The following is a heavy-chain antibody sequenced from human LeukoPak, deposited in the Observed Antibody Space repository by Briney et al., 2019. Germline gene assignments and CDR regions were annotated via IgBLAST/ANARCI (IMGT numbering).Heavy chain of an antibody. CDR2: ISSYNGNT. CDR3: ARDYRGWGDGYDPSEY. Sequence: ASVKVSCKASGYTFTSYGITWVRRAPGQGLEWMGWISSYNGNTNYVQRLQGRVTMTTDTSTSTAYMELRSLRSDDTAVYYCARDYRGWGDGYDPSEYWGQGTLVTVSS. V-gene: IGHV1-18*01. CDR1: GYTFTSYG. J-gene: IGHJ4*02. D-gene: IGHD5-24*01.